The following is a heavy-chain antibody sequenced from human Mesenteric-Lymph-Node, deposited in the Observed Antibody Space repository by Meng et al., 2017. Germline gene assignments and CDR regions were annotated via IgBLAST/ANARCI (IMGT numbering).Heavy chain of an antibody. CDR2: IYYSGST. D-gene: IGHD1-26*01. CDR1: GGSISSGDYY. CDR3: ARGQRSYSGSYPEWFDP. V-gene: IGHV4-30-4*01. J-gene: IGHJ5*02. Sequence: QVPRQGQGPGLVKPSQTLSLPCTVSGGSISSGDYYWSWIRQPPGKGLEWIGCIYYSGSTYYNPSLKGRVTISVDTSKNQFSLNLSSVTAADTAVYYCARGQRSYSGSYPEWFDPWGQGTLVTVSS.